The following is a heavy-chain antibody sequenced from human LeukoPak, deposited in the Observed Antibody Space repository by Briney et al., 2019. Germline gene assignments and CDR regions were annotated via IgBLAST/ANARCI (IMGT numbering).Heavy chain of an antibody. CDR3: ARDITMVRGVIRNYYYGMDV. D-gene: IGHD3-10*01. CDR2: ISYDGSNK. V-gene: IGHV3-30*04. CDR1: GFTFSSYA. Sequence: GGSLRLSCAASGFTFSSYAMHWVRQAPGKGLEWVAVISYDGSNKYYADSVKGRFTISRDNSKNTLYLQMNSLRAEDTAVYHCARDITMVRGVIRNYYYGMDVWGKGTTVTVSS. J-gene: IGHJ6*04.